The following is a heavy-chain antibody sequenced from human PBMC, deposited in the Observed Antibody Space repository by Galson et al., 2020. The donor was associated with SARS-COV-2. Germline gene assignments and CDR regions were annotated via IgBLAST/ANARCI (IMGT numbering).Heavy chain of an antibody. J-gene: IGHJ6*03. CDR3: ARGGSRPIMVFDYYYFYMDV. CDR1: GASFSDYS. Sequence: SETLSLTCAVCGASFSDYSWTWVRQPPGKGLEWIGDISHSGSTNYSPTLKSRVFMSVDTSKNQFSLKLRSVTAADTAVYYCARGGSRPIMVFDYYYFYMDVWGKGTTFTVSS. CDR2: ISHSGST. V-gene: IGHV4-34*01. D-gene: IGHD2-8*01.